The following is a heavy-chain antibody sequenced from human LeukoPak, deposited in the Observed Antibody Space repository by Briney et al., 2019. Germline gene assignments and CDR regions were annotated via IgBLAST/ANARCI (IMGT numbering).Heavy chain of an antibody. D-gene: IGHD3-22*01. V-gene: IGHV4-34*01. CDR2: INHSGST. Sequence: SETLSLTRAVYGGSFSGYYWSWIRQPPGKGLEWIGEINHSGSTNYNPSLKSRVTISVDTSKNQFSLKLSSVTAADTAVYYCARGRYYDSSGYYSNFDYWGQGTLVTVSS. CDR1: GGSFSGYY. J-gene: IGHJ4*02. CDR3: ARGRYYDSSGYYSNFDY.